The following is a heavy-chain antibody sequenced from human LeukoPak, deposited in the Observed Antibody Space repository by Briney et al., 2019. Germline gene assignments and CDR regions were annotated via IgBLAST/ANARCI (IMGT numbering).Heavy chain of an antibody. V-gene: IGHV2-5*02. Sequence: SGPTLVKPTQTLTLTCTFSGFSLSTSGVGVGWIRQPPGKALEWLALIYWDDDKRYSPSLKSRLTITKDTSKNQVVLTMTNMDPVDTATYYCTHRGKTGTYPDYWGQGTLVTVSS. CDR2: IYWDDDK. CDR3: THRGKTGTYPDY. D-gene: IGHD1-26*01. CDR1: GFSLSTSGVG. J-gene: IGHJ4*02.